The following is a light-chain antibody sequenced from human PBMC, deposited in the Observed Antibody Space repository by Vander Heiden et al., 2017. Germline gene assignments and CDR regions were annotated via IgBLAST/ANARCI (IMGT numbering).Light chain of an antibody. V-gene: IGKV3-20*01. CDR2: GAS. J-gene: IGKJ1*01. Sequence: EIGLTQSPGNLSLSPGERATLPCRASQSISSSYLAWYQQKPGQAPRLLIYGASSRAAGIPDRFSGSGSGTDFTLTISRLEPEDFAVYYCQQYGSSRTFGQGTKVEIK. CDR3: QQYGSSRT. CDR1: QSISSSY.